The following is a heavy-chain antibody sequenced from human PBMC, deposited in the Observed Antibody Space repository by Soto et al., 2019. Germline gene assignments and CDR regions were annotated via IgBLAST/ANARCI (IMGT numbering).Heavy chain of an antibody. V-gene: IGHV1-18*04. CDR2: ISAYNGNT. J-gene: IGHJ3*02. D-gene: IGHD3-22*01. CDR3: ARDPRDYYDSSGPNAFDI. CDR1: GYTFTSYG. Sequence: GASVKVSCKASGYTFTSYGISWVRQAPGQGLEWMGWISAYNGNTNYAQKLQGRVTMTTDTSTSTAYMELRSLRSDDTAVYYCARDPRDYYDSSGPNAFDIWGQGTMVTVSS.